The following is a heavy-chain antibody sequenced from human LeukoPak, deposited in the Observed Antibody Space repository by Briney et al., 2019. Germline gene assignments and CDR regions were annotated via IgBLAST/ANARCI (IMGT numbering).Heavy chain of an antibody. D-gene: IGHD6-13*01. Sequence: TGGSLRLSCAASGFTFSSYSMNWVRQAPGKGLEWVSSISSSSSYIYYADSVKGRFTISRDNAKNSLYLQMNSLRAEDTAVYYCARAIPGYSSSWYLTNQYYFDYWGQGTLVTVSS. CDR3: ARAIPGYSSSWYLTNQYYFDY. CDR1: GFTFSSYS. CDR2: ISSSSSYI. V-gene: IGHV3-21*01. J-gene: IGHJ4*02.